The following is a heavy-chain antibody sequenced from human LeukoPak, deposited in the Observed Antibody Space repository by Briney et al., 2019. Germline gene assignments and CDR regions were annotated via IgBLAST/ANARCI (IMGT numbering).Heavy chain of an antibody. CDR1: GGSIGSSSYY. Sequence: SETLSLTCTVSGGSIGSSSYYWGWIRQPPGKGLEWIGSIYYSGSTYYNPSLKSRVTISVDTSKNQFSLKLSSVTAADTAVYYYARPKGLISWFDPWGQGTLVTVSS. CDR3: ARPKGLISWFDP. CDR2: IYYSGST. V-gene: IGHV4-39*01. D-gene: IGHD3/OR15-3a*01. J-gene: IGHJ5*02.